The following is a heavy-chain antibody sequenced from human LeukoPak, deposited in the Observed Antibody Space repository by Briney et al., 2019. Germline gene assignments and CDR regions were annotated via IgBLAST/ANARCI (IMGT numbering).Heavy chain of an antibody. CDR2: IRPSTGDT. Sequence: GASVKVSCKASGYTFTSHGITWVRQAPGQGPEWMGWIRPSTGDTDYALNLQGRVTLTTDTSTSTAYMELRSLRSDDTAVYYCARVRDYLFDYWGQGTLATVSS. CDR1: GYTFTSHG. CDR3: ARVRDYLFDY. V-gene: IGHV1-18*01. D-gene: IGHD2/OR15-2a*01. J-gene: IGHJ4*02.